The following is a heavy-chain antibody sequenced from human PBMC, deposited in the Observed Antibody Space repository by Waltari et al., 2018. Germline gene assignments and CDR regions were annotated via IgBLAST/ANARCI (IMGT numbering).Heavy chain of an antibody. CDR3: ATVGVENQWELLRYDY. V-gene: IGHV3-48*02. Sequence: VRQDPGKGLEWVVYISGRRSTIHYADSVKGRFTISRDNANNALYLQMNSLRDEDTAVYYCATVGVENQWELLRYDYWGQGTLVTVSS. CDR2: ISGRRSTI. D-gene: IGHD1-26*01. J-gene: IGHJ4*02.